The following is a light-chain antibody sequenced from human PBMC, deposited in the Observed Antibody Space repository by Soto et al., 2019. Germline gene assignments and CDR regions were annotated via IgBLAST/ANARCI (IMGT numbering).Light chain of an antibody. V-gene: IGLV2-14*03. J-gene: IGLJ2*01. CDR3: SSYTSSDTHVI. Sequence: QSALTQPASVSGSPGQSITISCTGTSSDVGGYNYVSWYQQHPGRAPKLMIYDVSNWPSGTSNRFSGSKSGNTASLTISGLQAEDEAHYYCSSYTSSDTHVIFGGGTKLTVL. CDR1: SSDVGGYNY. CDR2: DVS.